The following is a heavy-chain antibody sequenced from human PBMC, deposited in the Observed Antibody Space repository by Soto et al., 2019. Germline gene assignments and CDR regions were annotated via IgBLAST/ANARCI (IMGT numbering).Heavy chain of an antibody. Sequence: SETLSLTCTVSGGSISSYYWSWIRQPPGKGLEWIGYIYYSGSTNYNPSLKSRVTISVDTSKNQFSLKLSSVTAADTAVYYCARVSNWNDVSGETIDYWGQGTLVTVSS. CDR1: GGSISSYY. CDR3: ARVSNWNDVSGETIDY. CDR2: IYYSGST. J-gene: IGHJ4*02. V-gene: IGHV4-59*12. D-gene: IGHD1-20*01.